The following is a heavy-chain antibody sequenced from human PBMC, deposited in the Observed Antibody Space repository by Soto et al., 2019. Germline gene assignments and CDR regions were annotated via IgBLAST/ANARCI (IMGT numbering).Heavy chain of an antibody. CDR3: TDGLGI. V-gene: IGHV3-15*07. CDR2: IRSRSDGGTT. J-gene: IGHJ6*02. CDR1: GFGFTNSW. Sequence: EVQLVESGGGLVKPGGSLRLSCAGSGFGFTNSWMHWVRQAPGKGLEWVGRIRSRSDGGTTDNAATVRDRFTISRDDSENTLYLQMNSLKTEDTGVYYCTDGLGIWGQGTTVTVSS.